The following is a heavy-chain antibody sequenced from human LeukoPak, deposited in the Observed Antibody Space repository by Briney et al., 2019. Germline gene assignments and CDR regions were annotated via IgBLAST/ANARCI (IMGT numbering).Heavy chain of an antibody. V-gene: IGHV3-72*01. CDR2: TKNKANSYTT. CDR1: GFTFSDHY. Sequence: GGSLRLSCAASGFTFSDHYMDWVRQAPWKGLEWVGRTKNKANSYTTQYAASVKGRFTISRDGSKNSLYLQMNSLKTEDTAVYYCARGSSGVTISSYGMDVWGKGTTVTVSS. CDR3: ARGSSGVTISSYGMDV. J-gene: IGHJ6*04. D-gene: IGHD3-9*01.